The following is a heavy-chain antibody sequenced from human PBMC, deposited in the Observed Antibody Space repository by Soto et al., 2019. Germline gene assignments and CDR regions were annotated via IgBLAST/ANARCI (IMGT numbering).Heavy chain of an antibody. D-gene: IGHD1-1*01. CDR3: ASIDEPSTTGTKSYYYYGMDV. V-gene: IGHV5-10-1*01. CDR1: GYSFTSYW. CDR2: IDPSDSYT. J-gene: IGHJ6*02. Sequence: PGESLKISCKGSGYSFTSYWISWVRQMPWKGLEWMGRIDPSDSYTNYSPSFQGHVTISADKSISTAYLQWSSLKASDTAMYYCASIDEPSTTGTKSYYYYGMDVWGQGTTVTVSS.